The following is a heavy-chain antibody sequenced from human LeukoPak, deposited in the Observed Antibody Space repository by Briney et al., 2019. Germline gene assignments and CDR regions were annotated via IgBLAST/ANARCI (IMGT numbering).Heavy chain of an antibody. CDR3: ARGIAAAGTAPGPNMDV. CDR2: IYHSGST. CDR1: GGSISSGGYY. Sequence: NSSETLSLTCTVSGGSISSGGYYWSWIRQPPGKGLEWIGYIYHSGSTYYNPSLKSRVTISVDRSKNQFSLKLSSVTAADTAVYYCARGIAAAGTAPGPNMDVWGKGTTVTVSS. J-gene: IGHJ6*03. D-gene: IGHD6-13*01. V-gene: IGHV4-30-2*01.